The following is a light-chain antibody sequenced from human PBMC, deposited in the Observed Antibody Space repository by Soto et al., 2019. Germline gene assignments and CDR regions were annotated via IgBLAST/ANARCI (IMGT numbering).Light chain of an antibody. V-gene: IGKV1-5*03. CDR2: KAS. CDR3: QQYNSYSLT. CDR1: QSISSW. Sequence: DIQMTQSPSTLSASVGDRVTITCRASQSISSWLAWYQQKPGKAPKLLIYKASSLESGVPSRFSGSGSGTEFTLYISSLQPDDFETYYCQQYNSYSLTFGQGTKVEIK. J-gene: IGKJ1*01.